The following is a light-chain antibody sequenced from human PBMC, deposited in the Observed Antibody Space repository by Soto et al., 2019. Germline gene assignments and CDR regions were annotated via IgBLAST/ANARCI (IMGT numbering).Light chain of an antibody. CDR2: DAS. Sequence: VVLTQSQDTLSLSPGGRASLSCRASQSVSGYLAWYQQKPGQAPRLLIYDASKRATGIPARFSGSGFGTDFTLTISSLEPEDFAVYYCQQRSKWRTFGQGTKVDI. CDR1: QSVSGY. CDR3: QQRSKWRT. J-gene: IGKJ1*01. V-gene: IGKV3-11*01.